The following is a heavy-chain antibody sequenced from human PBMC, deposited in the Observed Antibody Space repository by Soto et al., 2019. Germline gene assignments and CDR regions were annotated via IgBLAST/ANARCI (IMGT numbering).Heavy chain of an antibody. Sequence: ASVKVSCKASGGTFSSYAISWVRQAPGQGLEWMGGIIPIFGTANYAQKFQGRVTITADESTSTAYMELSSLRSEDTAVYYCARGLIVATTNYYFDYWGQGTLVTVSS. CDR3: ARGLIVATTNYYFDY. CDR2: IIPIFGTA. V-gene: IGHV1-69*13. D-gene: IGHD5-12*01. CDR1: GGTFSSYA. J-gene: IGHJ4*02.